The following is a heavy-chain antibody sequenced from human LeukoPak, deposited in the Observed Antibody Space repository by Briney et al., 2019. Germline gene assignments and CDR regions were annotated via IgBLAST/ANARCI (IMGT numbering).Heavy chain of an antibody. Sequence: PGRSLRLSCAASGFTFSSYGMHWVRQAPGKGLEWVAVVSYDGSNKYYAGSVKGRFTISRDNSKNTLYLQMNSLRAEDTAVYYCAKAGLTTVTTRHFDYWGQGTLVTVSS. D-gene: IGHD4-17*01. V-gene: IGHV3-30*18. J-gene: IGHJ4*02. CDR2: VSYDGSNK. CDR1: GFTFSSYG. CDR3: AKAGLTTVTTRHFDY.